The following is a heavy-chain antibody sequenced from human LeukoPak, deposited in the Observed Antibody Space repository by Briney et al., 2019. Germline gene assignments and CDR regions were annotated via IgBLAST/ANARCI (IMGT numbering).Heavy chain of an antibody. J-gene: IGHJ2*01. CDR3: AKNSSTRYTYWYFDL. CDR2: IIPMFGTT. V-gene: IGHV1-69*13. CDR1: GDTFSSYA. Sequence: ASVRVSCKASGDTFSSYAINWVRQAPEQGLEWMGGIIPMFGTTNYAQKFQGRVTITADESTSTAYMKLSSLRSEDTAVYYCAKNSSTRYTYWYFDLWGRGTLVTVSS. D-gene: IGHD2-2*01.